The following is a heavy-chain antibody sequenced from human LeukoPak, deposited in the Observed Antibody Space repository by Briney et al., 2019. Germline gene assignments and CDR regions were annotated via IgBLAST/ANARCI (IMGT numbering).Heavy chain of an antibody. V-gene: IGHV2-5*02. J-gene: IGHJ4*02. D-gene: IGHD6-13*01. CDR2: IYWDDDK. CDR1: GFSLSTSGVG. Sequence: KESGPTLVKPTQTLTLTCTFSGFSLSTSGVGVGWIRQPPGKALEWLALIYWDDDKRYSPSLKSRLTITKDTSKNQVVLTMTNVDPVDTATYYCAHRRGWAAKYWGQGTLVTVSS. CDR3: AHRRGWAAKY.